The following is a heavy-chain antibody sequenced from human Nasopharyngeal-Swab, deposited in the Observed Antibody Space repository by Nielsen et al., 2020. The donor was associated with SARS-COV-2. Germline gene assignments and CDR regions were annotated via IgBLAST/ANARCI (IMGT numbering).Heavy chain of an antibody. CDR2: IYYSGST. CDR1: GGSISSSSYY. J-gene: IGHJ6*02. V-gene: IGHV4-39*02. Sequence: SETLSLTCTVSGGSISSSSYYWGWIRQPPGKGLEWIGSIYYSGSTYYNPSLKSRVTISVDTSKNQFSLKLSSVTAADTAVYYCARDEAVAQLSYYGMDVWGQGTTVTVSS. CDR3: ARDEAVAQLSYYGMDV. D-gene: IGHD6-19*01.